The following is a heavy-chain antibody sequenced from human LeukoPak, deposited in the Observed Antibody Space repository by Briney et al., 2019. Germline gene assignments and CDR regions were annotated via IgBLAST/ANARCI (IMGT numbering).Heavy chain of an antibody. V-gene: IGHV4-4*07. CDR1: GGSISSYY. CDR3: ARVLSYYDSSGYLNYYYMDV. J-gene: IGHJ6*03. CDR2: IYTSGST. D-gene: IGHD3-22*01. Sequence: SETLSLTCTVSGGSISSYYWSWIRQPAGKGLEWIGRIYTSGSTNYNPSLESRVTISVDKSKNQFSLKLSSVTAADTAVYYCARVLSYYDSSGYLNYYYMDVWGKGTTVTASS.